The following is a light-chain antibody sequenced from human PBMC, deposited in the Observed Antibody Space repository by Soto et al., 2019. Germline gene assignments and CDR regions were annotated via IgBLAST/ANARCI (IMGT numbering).Light chain of an antibody. CDR2: GVS. J-gene: IGLJ1*01. Sequence: QSVLTQPASVSGSPGQSTTISCTGTSSDVGGYDYVSWYQQHPGRAPKLLIYGVSSRPSGVSDRFSGSKSGNTASLTISGLQAEDEADYYCTSYTSTSSRVFGTGTKLTGL. V-gene: IGLV2-14*01. CDR3: TSYTSTSSRV. CDR1: SSDVGGYDY.